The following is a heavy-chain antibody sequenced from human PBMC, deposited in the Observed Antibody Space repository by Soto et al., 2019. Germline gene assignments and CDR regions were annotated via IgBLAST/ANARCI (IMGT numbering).Heavy chain of an antibody. Sequence: GSGPTLVNPTQTLTLTCTFSGFSFTTSGVNVGWIRQPPGKALEWLALIFWNDDKRYSPSLKSRLTITKDTSKNQVVLTMTNMDPVDTATYYCARGYTYDFDYWGQGTLVTVSS. D-gene: IGHD4-17*01. CDR2: IFWNDDK. J-gene: IGHJ4*02. CDR1: GFSFTTSGVN. CDR3: ARGYTYDFDY. V-gene: IGHV2-5*01.